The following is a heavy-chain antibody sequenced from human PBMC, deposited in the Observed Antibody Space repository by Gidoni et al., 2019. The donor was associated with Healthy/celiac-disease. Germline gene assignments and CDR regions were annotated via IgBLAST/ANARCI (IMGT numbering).Heavy chain of an antibody. CDR2: NNSDGSST. Sequence: EVQLVESGGGLVQPGGSLRLSCSPSGFPFSSYWIRWVRQAPGKGLVWVSRNNSDGSSTSYADSVKGRFTISRDNAKNTLYLQMNSLRAEDTAVYYCARDKAITDYWGQGTLVTVSS. V-gene: IGHV3-74*01. CDR1: GFPFSSYW. CDR3: ARDKAITDY. J-gene: IGHJ4*02. D-gene: IGHD1-20*01.